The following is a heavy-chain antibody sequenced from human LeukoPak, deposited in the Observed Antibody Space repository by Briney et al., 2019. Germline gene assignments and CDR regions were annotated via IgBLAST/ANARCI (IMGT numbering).Heavy chain of an antibody. Sequence: GASVKVSCKASGGSFSDYSISWVRQAPGQGLEWMGWINPNSGGTNYAQKFQGRVTMTRDTSISTAYMELSRLRSDDTAVYYCASTWFGELLYGGGYNWFDPWGQGTLVTVSS. CDR3: ASTWFGELLYGGGYNWFDP. CDR2: INPNSGGT. CDR1: GGSFSDYS. J-gene: IGHJ5*02. V-gene: IGHV1-2*02. D-gene: IGHD3-10*01.